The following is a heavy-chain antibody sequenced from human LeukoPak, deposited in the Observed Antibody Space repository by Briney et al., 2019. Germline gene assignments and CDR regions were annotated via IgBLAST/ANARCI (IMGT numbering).Heavy chain of an antibody. CDR1: GFTFSSYA. CDR3: ARNVLRVVDCYYYGMDV. Sequence: GGSLRLSCAASGFTFSSYAMSWVRQAPGKGLEWVSAISGSGGSTYYADSVKGRFTISRDNSKNTLYLQMNSLRAEDTAVYYCARNVLRVVDCYYYGMDVWGQGTTVTVSS. V-gene: IGHV3-23*01. D-gene: IGHD3-3*01. J-gene: IGHJ6*02. CDR2: ISGSGGST.